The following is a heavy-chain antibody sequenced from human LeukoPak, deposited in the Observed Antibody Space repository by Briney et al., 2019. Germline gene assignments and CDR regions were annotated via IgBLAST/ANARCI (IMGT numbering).Heavy chain of an antibody. Sequence: ASVKVSCTASGYTFTSYYMHWVRQAPGQGREWMGIIRGSGDRTSYAQKFQSRVTMTRDTSTSTVYMELSSLRAEDTAVYYCARVSSGYLAPFDYWGQGTLVTVSS. CDR3: ARVSSGYLAPFDY. CDR1: GYTFTSYY. J-gene: IGHJ4*02. D-gene: IGHD3-22*01. CDR2: IRGSGDRT. V-gene: IGHV1-46*01.